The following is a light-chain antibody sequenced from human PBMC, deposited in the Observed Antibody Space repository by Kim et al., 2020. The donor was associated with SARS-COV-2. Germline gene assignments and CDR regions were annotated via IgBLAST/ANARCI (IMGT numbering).Light chain of an antibody. CDR2: GAF. V-gene: IGKV3-20*01. CDR1: QIIINTY. CDR3: HQYVSSYT. Sequence: DIVLTQSPGTLSLSPGERATLSCRASQIIINTYLAWYQQKPGQAPRLLIHGAFSRATGIPDRFSGSGSGTDFTLTISRLEPDDSAVYYCHQYVSSYTFGQGTKLEI. J-gene: IGKJ2*01.